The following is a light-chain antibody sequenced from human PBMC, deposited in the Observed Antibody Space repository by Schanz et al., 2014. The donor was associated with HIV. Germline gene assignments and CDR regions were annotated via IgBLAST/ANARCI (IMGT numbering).Light chain of an antibody. Sequence: QSVLTQPPSVSGAPGQRVTISCAGSSSNIGAGYEIHWYQQLPGTAPKLLIYTSINRPSGVPDRFSGSKSGTSASLAITGLQADDEADYYCAAWDDSLNGWVFGGGTKLTVL. CDR2: TSI. V-gene: IGLV1-40*01. J-gene: IGLJ3*02. CDR3: AAWDDSLNGWV. CDR1: SSNIGAGYE.